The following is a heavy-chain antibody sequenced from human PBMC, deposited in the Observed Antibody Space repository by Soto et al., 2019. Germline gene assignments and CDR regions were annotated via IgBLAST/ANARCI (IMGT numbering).Heavy chain of an antibody. CDR2: IYHSGST. CDR3: ARGAGSGGSSYNWFDP. J-gene: IGHJ5*02. Sequence: PSEPLSLTCAVSGGSISTSNWWSWVRQPPGKGLEWIGEIYHSGSTNYNPTLKSRVTISVDKSKNQFSLKLSSVTAADTAVYYCARGAGSGGSSYNWFDPWGQGTLVTVSS. CDR1: GGSISTSNW. V-gene: IGHV4-4*02. D-gene: IGHD2-15*01.